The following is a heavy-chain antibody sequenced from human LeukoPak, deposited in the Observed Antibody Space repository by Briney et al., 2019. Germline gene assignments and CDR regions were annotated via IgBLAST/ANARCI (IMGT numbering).Heavy chain of an antibody. CDR3: ATTLRSGSYYFDS. CDR2: ISGSGDYT. Sequence: GGSLRLSCAASGFTFGDYAMSWVRQPPGKGLEWVSTISGSGDYTYYADSVRGRFTISRDNSKNTLYLQMNSLRVEDTAVYYCATTLRSGSYYFDSWGQGTLVTVSS. J-gene: IGHJ4*02. V-gene: IGHV3-23*01. CDR1: GFTFGDYA. D-gene: IGHD1-26*01.